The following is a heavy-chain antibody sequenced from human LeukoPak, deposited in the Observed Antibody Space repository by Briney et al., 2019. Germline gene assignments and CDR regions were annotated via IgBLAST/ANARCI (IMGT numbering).Heavy chain of an antibody. V-gene: IGHV1-2*02. J-gene: IGHJ4*02. CDR3: ARGGYGSGTQA. Sequence: GASVKVSCKASGYTFTGYYMHWVRQAPGQGLEWMGWINPNSGGTSCAQKFQGRVTMTRDTSISTAYMELSRLRSDDTAVYYCARGGYGSGTQAWGQGTLVTVSS. CDR1: GYTFTGYY. D-gene: IGHD3-10*01. CDR2: INPNSGGT.